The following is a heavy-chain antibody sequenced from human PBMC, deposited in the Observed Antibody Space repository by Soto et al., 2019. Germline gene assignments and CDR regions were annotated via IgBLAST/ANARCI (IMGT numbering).Heavy chain of an antibody. Sequence: EVPLVESGGGLVQPGETLRLSCAASGFTFDYYWMHWVRQAPGKGLVWVSRVHSDGTTTTYADSVKGRFTISRDNARNTVSLQMSSLRAEDTAIYYCARGDRGGFDLWGHGTVVTVSS. CDR1: GFTFDYYW. V-gene: IGHV3-74*01. CDR3: ARGDRGGFDL. CDR2: VHSDGTTT. D-gene: IGHD3-10*01. J-gene: IGHJ3*01.